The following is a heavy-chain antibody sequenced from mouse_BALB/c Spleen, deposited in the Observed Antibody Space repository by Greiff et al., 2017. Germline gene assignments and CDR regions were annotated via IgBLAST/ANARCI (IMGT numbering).Heavy chain of an antibody. V-gene: IGHV1-63*02. CDR3: ASYGSSRYAMDY. CDR1: GYTFTNYW. Sequence: VMLVESGAELVRPGTSVKISCKASGYTFTNYWLGWVKQRPGHGLEWIGDIYPGGGYTNYNEKFKGKATLTADTSSSTAYMQLSSLTSEDSAVYFCASYGSSRYAMDYWGQGTSVTVSS. D-gene: IGHD1-1*01. J-gene: IGHJ4*01. CDR2: IYPGGGYT.